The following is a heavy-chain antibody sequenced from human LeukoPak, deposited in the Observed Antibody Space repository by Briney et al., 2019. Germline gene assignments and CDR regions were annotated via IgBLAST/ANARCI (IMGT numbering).Heavy chain of an antibody. CDR3: ARDGWGVVAATYYYMDV. V-gene: IGHV1-2*02. CDR1: GYTFTSYD. J-gene: IGHJ6*03. CDR2: MNPNSGGT. D-gene: IGHD2-15*01. Sequence: ASVKVSCKASGYTFTSYDINWVRQATGQGLEWMGWMNPNSGGTNYAQKFQGRVTMTRDTSISTAYMELSRLRSDDTAVYYCARDGWGVVAATYYYMDVWGKGTTVTISS.